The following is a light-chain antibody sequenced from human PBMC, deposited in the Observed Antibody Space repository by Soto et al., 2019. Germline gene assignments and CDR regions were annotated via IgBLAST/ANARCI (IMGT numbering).Light chain of an antibody. Sequence: QSVLTQPPSASGSPGQSVTISCTGTSSDIGAYNYVSWYQQHPGKAPKLIMYEVTKRPSGVPDRFSGSKSGNTASLTVSGRQAEDEADYYCSSHGGSEVSGGGTKLTVL. CDR3: SSHGGSEV. J-gene: IGLJ3*02. CDR2: EVT. CDR1: SSDIGAYNY. V-gene: IGLV2-8*01.